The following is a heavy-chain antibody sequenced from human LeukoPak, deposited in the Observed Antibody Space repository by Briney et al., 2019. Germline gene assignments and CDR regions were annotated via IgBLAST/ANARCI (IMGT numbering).Heavy chain of an antibody. V-gene: IGHV3-23*01. CDR2: ISGSGGST. D-gene: IGHD7-27*01. CDR1: GFTFSINW. Sequence: GGSLRLSCAASGFTFSINWMTWVRQAPGKGLEWVSAISGSGGSTYYADSVKGRFTISRDNSKNTLYLQMNSLRAEDTAVYYCAKDPNWGNGDYWGQGTLVTVSS. CDR3: AKDPNWGNGDY. J-gene: IGHJ4*02.